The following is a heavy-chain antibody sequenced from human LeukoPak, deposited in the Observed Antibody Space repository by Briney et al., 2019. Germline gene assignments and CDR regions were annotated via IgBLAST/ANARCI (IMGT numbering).Heavy chain of an antibody. J-gene: IGHJ4*02. CDR1: GFTFSSYA. V-gene: IGHV3-30*04. D-gene: IGHD3-9*01. CDR2: ISYDGRNK. CDR3: ARPSDYDILTGFDY. Sequence: GGSLRLSCAASGFTFSSYAMHWVRQAPGKGLEWVAVISYDGRNKYYADSVKGRFTISRDNSKNTLYLQMNSLRAEDTAVYYCARPSDYDILTGFDYWGQGPRSPSPQ.